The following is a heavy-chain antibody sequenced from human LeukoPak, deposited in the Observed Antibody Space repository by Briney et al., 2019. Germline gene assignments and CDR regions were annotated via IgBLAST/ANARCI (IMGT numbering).Heavy chain of an antibody. CDR3: ARVAGAFYYFDY. J-gene: IGHJ4*02. V-gene: IGHV1-3*04. CDR1: GYTFTSYG. CDR2: INTGNGNT. D-gene: IGHD2/OR15-2a*01. Sequence: ASVKVSCKASGYTFTSYGISWVRQAPGQGLEWMGWINTGNGNTKYSQKFRGRVTITRDTSASTAYMELSSLRSEDTAVYYCARVAGAFYYFDYWGQGTLVTVSS.